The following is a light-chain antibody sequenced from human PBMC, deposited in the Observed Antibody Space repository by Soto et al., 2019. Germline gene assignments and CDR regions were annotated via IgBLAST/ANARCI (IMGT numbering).Light chain of an antibody. CDR1: SSNIGAGND. Sequence: QSVLTQPPSVSGAPGQRVTISCTGSSSNIGAGNDVHWYQQFPGTAPKLLIYGNTNRPSGVPDRFSGSKSGTSASLVITGLQAEDEADYYCQSYDSSLSGLFGGGTKLTVL. CDR2: GNT. V-gene: IGLV1-40*01. J-gene: IGLJ2*01. CDR3: QSYDSSLSGL.